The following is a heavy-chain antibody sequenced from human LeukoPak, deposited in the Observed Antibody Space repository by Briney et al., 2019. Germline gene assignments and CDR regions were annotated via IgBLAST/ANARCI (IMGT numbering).Heavy chain of an antibody. J-gene: IGHJ4*02. CDR1: GFTFSSYW. Sequence: GGSLRLSCAASGFTFSSYWMHWVRQAPGKGLVWVSHITPDGSSTTYADSVKGRFTISRDNAKNTLYLQMNSLRAEDTAVYYCARDDGSYYVWGQGGLVTVPS. CDR2: ITPDGSST. V-gene: IGHV3-74*01. CDR3: ARDDGSYYV. D-gene: IGHD1-26*01.